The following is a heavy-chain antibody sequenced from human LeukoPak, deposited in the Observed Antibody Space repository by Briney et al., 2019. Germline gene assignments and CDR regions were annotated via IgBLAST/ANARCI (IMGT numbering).Heavy chain of an antibody. CDR1: GYTFTSYG. D-gene: IGHD2-2*02. V-gene: IGHV1-18*01. Sequence: VASVKVSCKASGYTFTSYGISWVRQAPGQGLEWMGWISAYNGNTNYAQKLQGRVTITTDTSTSTAYMELRSLRSDDTAVYYCARGIVVVPAAIAFDYWGQGTLVTVSS. CDR3: ARGIVVVPAAIAFDY. CDR2: ISAYNGNT. J-gene: IGHJ4*02.